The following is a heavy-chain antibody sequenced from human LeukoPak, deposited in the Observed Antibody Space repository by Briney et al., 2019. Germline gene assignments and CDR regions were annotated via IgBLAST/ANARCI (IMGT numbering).Heavy chain of an antibody. CDR3: ARSEYCSSTSCYTFDY. CDR2: IYTSGST. CDR1: GGSISSDY. Sequence: SETLSLTCTVSGGSISSDYWIWIRQPAGKGLEWLGRIYTSGSTNYNPSLKSRVTMSVDTSKNQFSLKLSSVTAADTAVYYCARSEYCSSTSCYTFDYWGQGTLVTVSS. J-gene: IGHJ4*02. V-gene: IGHV4-4*07. D-gene: IGHD2-2*02.